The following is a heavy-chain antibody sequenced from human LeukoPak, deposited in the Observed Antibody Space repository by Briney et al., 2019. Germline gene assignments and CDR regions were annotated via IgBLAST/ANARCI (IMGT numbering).Heavy chain of an antibody. D-gene: IGHD3-10*01. CDR2: MSYDGSNK. Sequence: GGSLRLSCAASGYNFSTYAMHWVRQAPGKGLEWVAVMSYDGSNKYYPDSVKGRFTISRDNSKNTLYLQMNSLRAEDTAVYYCAKKHTFRGVIIPDLDYWGQGTLVTVSS. J-gene: IGHJ4*02. V-gene: IGHV3-30*04. CDR3: AKKHTFRGVIIPDLDY. CDR1: GYNFSTYA.